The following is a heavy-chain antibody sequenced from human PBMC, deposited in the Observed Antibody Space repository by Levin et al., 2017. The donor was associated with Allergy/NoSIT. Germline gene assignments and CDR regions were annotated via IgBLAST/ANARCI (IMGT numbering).Heavy chain of an antibody. J-gene: IGHJ2*01. CDR2: IKFDGGEK. Sequence: PGGSLRLSCATSGFIFNMYWMSWVRQAPGKGPEWVANIKFDGGEKYYVDSVRGRFSISRDNAKNSLYLQMNSLRAEDTALYYCARDQGVAGFGWYFDLWGRGTLVTVSS. CDR1: GFIFNMYW. CDR3: ARDQGVAGFGWYFDL. V-gene: IGHV3-7*01. D-gene: IGHD6-19*01.